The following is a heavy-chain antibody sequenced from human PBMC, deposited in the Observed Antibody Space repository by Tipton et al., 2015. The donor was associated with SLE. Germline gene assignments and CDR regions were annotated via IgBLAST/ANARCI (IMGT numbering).Heavy chain of an antibody. V-gene: IGHV3-74*01. CDR1: GFTFSNYW. J-gene: IGHJ6*03. Sequence: SLRLSCATSGFTFSNYWMHWVRRAPGKGLVWVSRINTDGSNTDYADSVKGRFTISRDNAKNTLYLQMDSLRAEDTAVYYCARDPGSYDFWSRAYMDVWGKGTTVTVSS. CDR2: INTDGSNT. CDR3: ARDPGSYDFWSRAYMDV. D-gene: IGHD3-3*01.